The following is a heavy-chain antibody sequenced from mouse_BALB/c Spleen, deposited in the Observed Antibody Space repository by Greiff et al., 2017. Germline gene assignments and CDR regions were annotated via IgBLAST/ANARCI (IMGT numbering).Heavy chain of an antibody. D-gene: IGHD2-3*01. V-gene: IGHV3-8*02. CDR1: GDSITSGY. Sequence: EVQLQESGPSLVKPSQTLSLTCSVTGDSITSGYWNWIRKFPGNKLEYMGYISYSGSTYYNPSLKSRISITRDTSKNQYYLQLNSVTTEDTATYYCARFDAQYYYAMDYWGQGTSVTVSS. J-gene: IGHJ4*01. CDR3: ARFDAQYYYAMDY. CDR2: ISYSGST.